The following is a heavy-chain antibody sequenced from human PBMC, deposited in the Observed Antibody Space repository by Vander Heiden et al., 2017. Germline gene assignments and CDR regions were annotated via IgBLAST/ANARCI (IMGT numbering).Heavy chain of an antibody. CDR1: GFTFSGSP. J-gene: IGHJ4*02. D-gene: IGHD2-15*01. Sequence: EVQLVASGGGLVHPGGSLKLSCAASGFTFSGSPMHWVRQASGKGLEWVGRIRSKANSYATTYAASVKGRFTVSRDDSGNTAYLQMNSLQTDDTAVYYCARRGCSGASCYYDYWGQGTLVTVSS. V-gene: IGHV3-73*02. CDR3: ARRGCSGASCYYDY. CDR2: IRSKANSYAT.